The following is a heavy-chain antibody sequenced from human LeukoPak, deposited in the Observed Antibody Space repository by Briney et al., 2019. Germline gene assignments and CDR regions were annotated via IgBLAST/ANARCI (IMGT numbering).Heavy chain of an antibody. V-gene: IGHV3-48*03. CDR3: ARETYTSGWYYYFDF. CDR2: IDDSGSTK. Sequence: GGSLRLSCAASGFTFSAYQMNWVRQAPGKGLEWVSYIDDSGSTKHYADSVKGRFTISRDNAKNSLYLQMSSLGDEDTAVYYCARETYTSGWYYYFDFWGQGTLVTVSS. D-gene: IGHD6-19*01. J-gene: IGHJ4*02. CDR1: GFTFSAYQ.